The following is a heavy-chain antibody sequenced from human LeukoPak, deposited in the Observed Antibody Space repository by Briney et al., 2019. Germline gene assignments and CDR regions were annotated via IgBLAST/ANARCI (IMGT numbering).Heavy chain of an antibody. V-gene: IGHV3-23*01. D-gene: IGHD6-19*01. CDR1: GFTFSSYA. CDR2: ISGSGGST. J-gene: IGHJ3*02. CDR3: ARVPGGWYGNAFDI. Sequence: PGGSLRLSFAASGFTFSSYAMSWVRQAPGKGLEGVSAISGSGGSTYYADSVKGRFTISRDNSKNTLYLQMNSLRAEDTAVYYCARVPGGWYGNAFDIWGQGTMVTVSS.